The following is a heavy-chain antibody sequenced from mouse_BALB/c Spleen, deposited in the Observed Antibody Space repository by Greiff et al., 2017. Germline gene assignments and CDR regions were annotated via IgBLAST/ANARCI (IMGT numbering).Heavy chain of an antibody. V-gene: IGHV1S81*02. Sequence: VQLQQSGAELVKPGASVKLSCKASGCTFTSYYMYWVKQRPGQGLEWIGEINPSNGGTNFNEKFKSKATLTVDKSSSTAYMQLSSLTSEDSAVYYCTRWGYYGSSSRGFAYWGQGTLVTVSA. D-gene: IGHD1-1*01. J-gene: IGHJ3*01. CDR1: GCTFTSYY. CDR3: TRWGYYGSSSRGFAY. CDR2: INPSNGGT.